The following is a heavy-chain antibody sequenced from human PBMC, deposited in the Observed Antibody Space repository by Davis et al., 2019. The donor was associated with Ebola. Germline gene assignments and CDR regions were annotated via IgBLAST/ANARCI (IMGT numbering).Heavy chain of an antibody. Sequence: GSLRLSCSVSGASISSYYWSWIRQPPGKGLEWIGYIYYSGSTNYNPSLKSRVTISVDTSKNQFSLKLSSVTAADTAVYYCATHSSSWPYWGQGTLVTVSS. CDR3: ATHSSSWPY. J-gene: IGHJ4*02. D-gene: IGHD6-13*01. CDR2: IYYSGST. CDR1: GASISSYY. V-gene: IGHV4-59*08.